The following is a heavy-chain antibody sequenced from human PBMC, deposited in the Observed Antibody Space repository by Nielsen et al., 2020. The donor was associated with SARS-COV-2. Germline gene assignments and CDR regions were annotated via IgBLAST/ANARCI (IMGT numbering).Heavy chain of an antibody. Sequence: GESLKISCEASGFTISRYGMHWVRQAPGKGLEWVTFISYDGSVKYYADSVKGRFTISTDLSNNTLYLQMNNLRVEDTAIYYCTKGAQLGDYWGQGTLVTVSS. V-gene: IGHV3-30*18. CDR2: ISYDGSVK. D-gene: IGHD6-13*01. CDR1: GFTISRYG. CDR3: TKGAQLGDY. J-gene: IGHJ4*02.